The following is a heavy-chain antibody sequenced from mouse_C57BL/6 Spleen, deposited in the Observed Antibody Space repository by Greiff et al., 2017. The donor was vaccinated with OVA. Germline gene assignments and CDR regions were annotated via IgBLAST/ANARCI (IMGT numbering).Heavy chain of an antibody. V-gene: IGHV1-52*01. J-gene: IGHJ1*03. Sequence: VQLQQPGAELVRPGSSVKLSCKASGYTFTSYWMHWVKQRPIQGLEWIGNIDPSDSETHYNQKFKDKATLTVDKSSSTAYMQLSSLTSEDSAVYYCAKIIRDYGSSYPYFDVWGTGTTVTVSS. CDR3: AKIIRDYGSSYPYFDV. CDR2: IDPSDSET. CDR1: GYTFTSYW. D-gene: IGHD1-1*01.